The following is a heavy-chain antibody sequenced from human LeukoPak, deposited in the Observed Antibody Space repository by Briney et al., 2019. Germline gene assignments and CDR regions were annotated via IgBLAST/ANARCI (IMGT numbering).Heavy chain of an antibody. CDR1: GFTFSSYW. V-gene: IGHV3-7*01. CDR3: ARDDIVVVPAAAYYYYGMDV. Sequence: PGGSLRLSCAASGFTFSSYWMSWVRQAPGKGLEWVANIKQDGSEKYYVDSVKGRFTISRDNAKNSLYLQMNSLRAEDTAVYYCARDDIVVVPAAAYYYYGMDVWGQGTTVTVSS. CDR2: IKQDGSEK. J-gene: IGHJ6*02. D-gene: IGHD2-2*01.